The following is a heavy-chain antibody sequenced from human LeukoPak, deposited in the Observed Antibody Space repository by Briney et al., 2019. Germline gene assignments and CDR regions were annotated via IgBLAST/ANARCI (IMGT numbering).Heavy chain of an antibody. D-gene: IGHD5-12*01. Sequence: GGSLRLSCAASGFTFSSYGMRWVRQAPGKGLEWVAVISYDGSNKYYADSVKGRFTISRDNSKNTLYLQMNSLRAEDTAVYYCAKGGRSGYDFRAFDYWGQGTLVTVSS. CDR2: ISYDGSNK. V-gene: IGHV3-30*18. J-gene: IGHJ4*02. CDR1: GFTFSSYG. CDR3: AKGGRSGYDFRAFDY.